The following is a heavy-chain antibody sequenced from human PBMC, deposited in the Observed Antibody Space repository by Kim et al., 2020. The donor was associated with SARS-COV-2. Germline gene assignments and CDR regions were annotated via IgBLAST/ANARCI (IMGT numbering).Heavy chain of an antibody. J-gene: IGHJ6*02. CDR2: IKQDGSEK. V-gene: IGHV3-7*01. CDR1: GFTFSSYW. CDR3: ARDGFWAAGKRGEYYYYYGMDV. D-gene: IGHD6-13*01. Sequence: GGSLRLSCAASGFTFSSYWMSWVRQAPGKGLEWVANIKQDGSEKYYVDSVKGRFTISRDNAKNSLYLQMNSLRAEDTAVYYCARDGFWAAGKRGEYYYYYGMDVWGQGTTVTVSS.